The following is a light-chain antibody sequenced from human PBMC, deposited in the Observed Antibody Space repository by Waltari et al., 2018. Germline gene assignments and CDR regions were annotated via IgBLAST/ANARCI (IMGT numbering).Light chain of an antibody. Sequence: QSVLTQPPSASGTPGQTVTISCSGSSSNIGTTSVTWYQQFPGQAPKLLIYRSSDRPSGVPERFSGSSSGPSASLAISGLQSEDEAEYYCATWDDTLDIYVFGAGTRLTVL. CDR3: ATWDDTLDIYV. V-gene: IGLV1-44*01. CDR1: SSNIGTTS. J-gene: IGLJ1*01. CDR2: RSS.